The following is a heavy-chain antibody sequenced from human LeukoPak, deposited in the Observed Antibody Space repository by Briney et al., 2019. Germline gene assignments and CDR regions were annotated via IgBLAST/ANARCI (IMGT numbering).Heavy chain of an antibody. CDR3: AREGDYGDSENPDDY. V-gene: IGHV3-23*01. CDR1: GFTFSSYG. CDR2: ISGSGGST. J-gene: IGHJ4*02. D-gene: IGHD4-17*01. Sequence: GGSLRLSCAASGFTFSSYGMSWVRQAPGKGLEWVSAISGSGGSTYYADSVKGRFTISRDNSKNTLYLQMNSLRAEDTAVYYCAREGDYGDSENPDDYWGQGTLVTVSS.